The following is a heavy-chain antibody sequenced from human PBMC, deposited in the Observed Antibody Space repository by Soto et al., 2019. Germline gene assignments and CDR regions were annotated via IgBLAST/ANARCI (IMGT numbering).Heavy chain of an antibody. V-gene: IGHV1-69*13. CDR1: GGTFSSYA. J-gene: IGHJ6*02. CDR2: IIPIFGTA. CDR3: ARDLDHTRSNPFYYYGMDV. D-gene: IGHD1-1*01. Sequence: GASVKVSCKASGGTFSSYAISWVRQAPGQGLEWMGGIIPIFGTANYAQKFQGRVTITADESTSTAYMELSSLRSEDTAVYYCARDLDHTRSNPFYYYGMDVWGQGTTVTVSS.